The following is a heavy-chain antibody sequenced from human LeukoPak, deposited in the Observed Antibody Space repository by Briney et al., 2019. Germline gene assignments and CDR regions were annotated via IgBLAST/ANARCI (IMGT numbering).Heavy chain of an antibody. V-gene: IGHV4-59*01. CDR2: IYHTGST. CDR1: GGSISSYY. CDR3: ARRGRNSSGWQDYL. J-gene: IGHJ4*02. D-gene: IGHD6-25*01. Sequence: SETLSLTCTVSGGSISSYYWSWIRQPPRKGLEWIANIYHTGSTNYNPSLSSRVTISIDTAKNQFSLKLTSVTAADTAVYYCARRGRNSSGWQDYLWGQGTLVTVSS.